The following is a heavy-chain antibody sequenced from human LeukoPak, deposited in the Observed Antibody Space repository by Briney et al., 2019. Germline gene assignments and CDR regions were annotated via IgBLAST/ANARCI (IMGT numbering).Heavy chain of an antibody. CDR3: AKSYDFWSGFDY. J-gene: IGHJ4*02. D-gene: IGHD3-3*01. V-gene: IGHV3-21*01. Sequence: GGSLRLSCAASGFTFSSYTMNWVRQAPGKGLEWVSSISSSSGYIYYADSMKGRFTISRDNAENSLYLQMNSLRAEDTAVYFCAKSYDFWSGFDYWGQGALVTVSS. CDR2: ISSSSGYI. CDR1: GFTFSSYT.